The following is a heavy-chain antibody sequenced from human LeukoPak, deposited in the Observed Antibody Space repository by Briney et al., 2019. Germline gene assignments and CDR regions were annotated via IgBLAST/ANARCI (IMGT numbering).Heavy chain of an antibody. Sequence: PGGSLRLSCAASGFTFSSYSMNWVRQAPGKGLEWVSSISSSSSYIYYADSVKGRFTISRDNAKNSLYLQMNSLRAEDTAVYYCARDKSGSYRFDPWGEGTLVTASS. CDR1: GFTFSSYS. CDR2: ISSSSSYI. D-gene: IGHD1-26*01. J-gene: IGHJ5*02. V-gene: IGHV3-21*01. CDR3: ARDKSGSYRFDP.